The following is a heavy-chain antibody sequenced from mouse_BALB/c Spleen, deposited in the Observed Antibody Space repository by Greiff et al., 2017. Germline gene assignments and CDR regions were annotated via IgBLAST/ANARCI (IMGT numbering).Heavy chain of an antibody. CDR2: ISTYYGDA. Sequence: QVQLQQSGAELVRPGVSVKISCKGSGYTFTDYAMHWVKQSHAKSLEWIGVISTYYGDASYNQKFKGKATMTVDKSSSTAYMELARLTSEDSAIYYCATGDYPAYWGQGTLVTVS. CDR3: ATGDYPAY. D-gene: IGHD2-4*01. CDR1: GYTFTDYA. V-gene: IGHV1S137*01. J-gene: IGHJ3*01.